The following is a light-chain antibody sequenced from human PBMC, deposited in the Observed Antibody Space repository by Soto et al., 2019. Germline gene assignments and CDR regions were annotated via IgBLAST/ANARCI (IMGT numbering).Light chain of an antibody. Sequence: DIQMTQSPSPLSASVGDRVTITCRAIQRISDSLAWYQQKPGKAPKLLIYAATTLKSGVPSRFSGIRSGTEYTLTISSLKSDDVAIYYCQLYNCYSTFGQGTKVEIK. CDR3: QLYNCYST. V-gene: IGKV1-5*03. CDR2: AAT. J-gene: IGKJ1*01. CDR1: QRISDS.